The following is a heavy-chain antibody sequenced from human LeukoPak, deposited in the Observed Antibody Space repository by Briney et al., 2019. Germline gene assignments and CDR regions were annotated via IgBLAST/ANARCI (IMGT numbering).Heavy chain of an antibody. CDR1: GYSISSGYY. J-gene: IGHJ4*02. Sequence: SETLSLTCTVSGYSISSGYYWGWIRQPPGKGLEWIGSIYHSGSTYYNPSLKSRVTISVDTSKNQFSLKLSSVTAADTAVYYCARKSTSGYSSSWYYFDYWGQGTLVTVSS. V-gene: IGHV4-38-2*02. D-gene: IGHD6-13*01. CDR3: ARKSTSGYSSSWYYFDY. CDR2: IYHSGST.